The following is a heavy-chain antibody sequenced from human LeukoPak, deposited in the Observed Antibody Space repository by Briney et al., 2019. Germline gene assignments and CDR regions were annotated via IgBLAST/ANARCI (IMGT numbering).Heavy chain of an antibody. CDR2: IGANGAT. D-gene: IGHD6-19*01. CDR1: GFTFNDYA. V-gene: IGHV3-23*01. CDR3: AKREPGAVPGSYDH. Sequence: PGGSLRLSCVTSGFTFNDYAMNWVRQAPGKGLEWVSAIGANGATFYKDSVEGRFTISRDRANNAGYLQMNGLRAEDSATYYCAKREPGAVPGSYDHWGQGTLVTVSS. J-gene: IGHJ4*02.